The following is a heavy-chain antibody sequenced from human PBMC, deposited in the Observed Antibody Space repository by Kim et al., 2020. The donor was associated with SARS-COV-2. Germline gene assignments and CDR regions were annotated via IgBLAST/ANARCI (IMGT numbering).Heavy chain of an antibody. V-gene: IGHV3-23*01. J-gene: IGHJ4*02. CDR1: GFTVSTYA. D-gene: IGHD1-26*01. Sequence: GGSLRLSCAASGFTVSTYAMSWVRQAPGKGLEWVSTIGSDGNTYYADSVKGRFTIFRDNSKNTMYLQMNSLGAEDTGVYYCAKEAVREDWGQGTLVTVSS. CDR2: IGSDGNT. CDR3: AKEAVRED.